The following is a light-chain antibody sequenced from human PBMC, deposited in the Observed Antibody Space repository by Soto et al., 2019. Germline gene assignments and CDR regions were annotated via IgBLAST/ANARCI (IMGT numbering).Light chain of an antibody. CDR2: DAS. V-gene: IGKV1-5*01. Sequence: DIQMPQSHSTLSSSVVDRSPITFRASQTISTWLAWYQHKPGKAPNLLIYDASTLMSGVPSRFSGSGSGTEFTLTISSLQPGDFATYYCQQSETYPLPFGQGPDWRL. CDR1: QTISTW. J-gene: IGKJ5*01. CDR3: QQSETYPLP.